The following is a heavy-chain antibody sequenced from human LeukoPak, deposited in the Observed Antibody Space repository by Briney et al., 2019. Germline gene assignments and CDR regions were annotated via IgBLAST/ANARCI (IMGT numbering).Heavy chain of an antibody. D-gene: IGHD2-2*01. J-gene: IGHJ3*02. CDR1: GVSISSSNSY. Sequence: SETLSLTCTVSGVSISSSNSYWGWIRQPPGKGLEWIGSIYYSGNTYYNASLKSQVSISIDTSKNQFSLRLTSVTAADTAVYYCAREGPSTSWDSREYDAFDIWGQGTMVTVSS. V-gene: IGHV4-39*02. CDR2: IYYSGNT. CDR3: AREGPSTSWDSREYDAFDI.